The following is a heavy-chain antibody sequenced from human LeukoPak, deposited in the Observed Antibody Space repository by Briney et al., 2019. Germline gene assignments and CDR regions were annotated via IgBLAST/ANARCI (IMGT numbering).Heavy chain of an antibody. J-gene: IGHJ4*02. Sequence: SVKVSCKASGGTFSDYALNWVRQAPGQGLEWMGVFIPILGTANSTQKFQDRVTITADISTNTVYMELSSLRSEDTAVYYCARTFLRLGELSFTARFDYWGQGTLVTVSS. CDR3: ARTFLRLGELSFTARFDY. D-gene: IGHD3-16*02. V-gene: IGHV1-69*06. CDR2: FIPILGTA. CDR1: GGTFSDYA.